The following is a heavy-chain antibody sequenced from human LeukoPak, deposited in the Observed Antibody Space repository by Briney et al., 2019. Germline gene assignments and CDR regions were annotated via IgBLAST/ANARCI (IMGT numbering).Heavy chain of an antibody. CDR2: FYYSGSTY. Sequence: SETLSLTCTVSGGSISGTGYYWGWIRQPPGKGLEWIGSFYYSGSTYYYNPSLKSRVTISVDTSKNQFSLKLTSVTAADTAVYYCARDGYNYGLDRFDYWGQGILVTVSS. J-gene: IGHJ4*02. CDR3: ARDGYNYGLDRFDY. CDR1: GGSISGTGYY. D-gene: IGHD5-18*01. V-gene: IGHV4-39*07.